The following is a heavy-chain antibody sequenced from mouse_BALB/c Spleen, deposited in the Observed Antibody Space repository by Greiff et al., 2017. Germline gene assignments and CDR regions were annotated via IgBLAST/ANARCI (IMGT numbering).Heavy chain of an antibody. Sequence: EVQLQQSGPGLVKPSQSLSLTCSVTGYSITSGNYWNWIRQFPGNKLEWMGYISYDGSNNYNPSLKNRISITRDTSKNQFFLKLNSVTTEDTATYYCARGRNGNFWFAYWGQGTLVTVSA. CDR2: ISYDGSN. V-gene: IGHV3-6*02. CDR3: ARGRNGNFWFAY. J-gene: IGHJ3*01. CDR1: GYSITSGNY. D-gene: IGHD2-1*01.